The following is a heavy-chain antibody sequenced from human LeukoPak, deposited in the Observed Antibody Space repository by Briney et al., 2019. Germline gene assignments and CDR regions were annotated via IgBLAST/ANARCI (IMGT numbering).Heavy chain of an antibody. Sequence: SETLSLTCTVSGDSISRGGYYWSWIRQHPGKGLEWIGYIYYSVSSYYNPSFMSRLTISVDTSKNQFSLKLSSVTAADTAVCHCARGNSSGFRWGQGTLVTVSS. J-gene: IGHJ4*02. CDR2: IYYSVSS. CDR1: GDSISRGGYY. D-gene: IGHD3-22*01. V-gene: IGHV4-31*03. CDR3: ARGNSSGFR.